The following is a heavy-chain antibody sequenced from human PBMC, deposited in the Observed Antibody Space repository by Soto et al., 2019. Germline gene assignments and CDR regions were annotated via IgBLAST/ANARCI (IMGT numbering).Heavy chain of an antibody. CDR1: GFTFSSYA. CDR3: ARSYRSGWYINKGVDY. CDR2: ISYDGSNK. J-gene: IGHJ4*02. D-gene: IGHD6-19*01. Sequence: QVQLVESGGGVVQPGRSLRLSCAASGFTFSSYAMHWVRQAPGKGLEWVAVISYDGSNKYYADSVKGRFTISRDNSKNTLYLQMNSLRAEDTAVYYCARSYRSGWYINKGVDYWGQGTLVTVSS. V-gene: IGHV3-30-3*01.